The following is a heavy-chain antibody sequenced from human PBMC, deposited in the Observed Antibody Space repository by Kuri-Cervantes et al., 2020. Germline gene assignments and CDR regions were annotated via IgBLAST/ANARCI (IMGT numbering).Heavy chain of an antibody. CDR2: INPNSGGT. V-gene: IGHV1-2*02. Sequence: ASVKVSCKASGYTFTGYYMHWVRQAPGQGLEWMGWINPNSGGTNYAQKFQGRVTMTRDTSISTAYMELSRLRSDDTAVYYCARAPYCGGDCYNYFGYWGQGTLVTVSS. CDR1: GYTFTGYY. J-gene: IGHJ4*02. D-gene: IGHD2-21*02. CDR3: ARAPYCGGDCYNYFGY.